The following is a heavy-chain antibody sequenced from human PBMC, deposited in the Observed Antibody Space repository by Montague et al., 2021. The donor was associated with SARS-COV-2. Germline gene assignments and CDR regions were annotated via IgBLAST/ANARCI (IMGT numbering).Heavy chain of an antibody. CDR1: SGSIFHAH. CDR3: AKQDYFVSGTSYKGFDP. CDR2: MFYGGAT. J-gene: IGHJ5*02. V-gene: IGHV4-59*08. D-gene: IGHD3-10*01. Sequence: SETLSLTCTVSSGSIFHAHWSWVRQPPGKGLEWLGSMFYGGATSNNPSLKSRVTMSIDTSTNQFSLTLSFVTAADTAVYYCAKQDYFVSGTSYKGFDPWGQGILVTVSS.